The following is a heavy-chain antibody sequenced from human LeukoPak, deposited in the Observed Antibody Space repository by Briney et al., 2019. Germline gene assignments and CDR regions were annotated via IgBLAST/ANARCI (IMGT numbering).Heavy chain of an antibody. CDR3: ARTPDVAFDI. Sequence: TTSETLSLTCTVSGGSISSSSYYWGWIRQPPGKGLEWIGSIYYSGSTYYNPSLKSRVTISVDTSKNQFSLKLSSVTAADTAVYYCARTPDVAFDIWGQGTMVTVSS. D-gene: IGHD2-15*01. V-gene: IGHV4-39*01. J-gene: IGHJ3*02. CDR1: GGSISSSSYY. CDR2: IYYSGST.